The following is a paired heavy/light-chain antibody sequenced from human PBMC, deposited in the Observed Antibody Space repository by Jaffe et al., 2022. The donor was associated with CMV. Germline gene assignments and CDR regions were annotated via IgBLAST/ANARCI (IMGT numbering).Heavy chain of an antibody. CDR3: ARGFGSPAYFDY. D-gene: IGHD1-26*01. CDR2: VYYSWDYYGETI. CDR1: GGSISSSGYY. V-gene: IGHV4-39*01. J-gene: IGHJ4*02. Sequence: QLQLQESGPGLVKPSETLSLTCSVSGGSISSSGYYWGWIRQPPGKGLEWIGCVYYSWDYYGETIYYNPSLKSRVTMPVDTSKNQFSLKLSSLTAADTAVYYCARGFGSPAYFDYWGQGSLVTVSS.
Light chain of an antibody. Sequence: SYELSQAPSVSVSPGQTASITCSGDKLGDKDVCWYQQKPGQSPVLVIYKDTKRPSGIPERFSGSNSGNKATLTITGTQTMDEADYYCQAWDSATAIFGGGTKLTVL. V-gene: IGLV3-1*01. J-gene: IGLJ2*01. CDR2: KDT. CDR3: QAWDSATAI. CDR1: KLGDKD.